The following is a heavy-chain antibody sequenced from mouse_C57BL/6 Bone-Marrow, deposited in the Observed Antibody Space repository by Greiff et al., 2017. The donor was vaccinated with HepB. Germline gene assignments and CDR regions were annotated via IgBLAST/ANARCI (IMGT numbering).Heavy chain of an antibody. D-gene: IGHD2-4*01. CDR1: GYTFTSYW. J-gene: IGHJ2*01. CDR3: ARGGLYDYDGGY. Sequence: QVQLQQPGAELVKPGASVKMSCKASGYTFTSYWITWVKQRPGQGLEWIGDIYPGSGSTNYNEKFKSKATLTVDTSSSTAYMQLSSLTSEDSAVYYCARGGLYDYDGGYWGQGTTLTVSS. CDR2: IYPGSGST. V-gene: IGHV1-55*01.